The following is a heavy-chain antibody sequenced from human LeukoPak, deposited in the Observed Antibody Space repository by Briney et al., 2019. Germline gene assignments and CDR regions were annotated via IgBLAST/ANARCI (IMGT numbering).Heavy chain of an antibody. CDR1: GFTVSSNY. J-gene: IGHJ4*02. Sequence: GGSLRLSCAASGFTVSSNYMSWVRQAPGEGLEWVSVVYSDGSTYYADSVKGRFIISGDTSKNTLYLQMNSLRDEDTAVYYCARGGGAFCGDDCYRNFDYWGQGTLVTVSS. CDR3: ARGGGAFCGDDCYRNFDY. V-gene: IGHV3-66*02. CDR2: VYSDGST. D-gene: IGHD2-21*02.